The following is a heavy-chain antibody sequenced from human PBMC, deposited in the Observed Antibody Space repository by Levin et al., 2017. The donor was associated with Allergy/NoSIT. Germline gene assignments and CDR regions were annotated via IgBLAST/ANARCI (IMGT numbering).Heavy chain of an antibody. J-gene: IGHJ4*02. V-gene: IGHV4-28*01. D-gene: IGHD5-24*01. CDR3: ARTRDDYNVFEY. CDR1: GTSISRGYW. CDR2: IYYTGST. Sequence: SETLSLTCAVSGTSISRGYWWGWIRQPPGKGLEWIGYIYYTGSTYYSPSLKSRVTMSVDMSRNQFSLKLSSVTAVDTAVYYCARTRDDYNVFEYWGQGTPVTVSS.